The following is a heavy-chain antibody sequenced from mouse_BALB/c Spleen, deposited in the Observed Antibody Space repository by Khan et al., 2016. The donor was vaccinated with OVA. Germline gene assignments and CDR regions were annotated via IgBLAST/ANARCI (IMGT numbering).Heavy chain of an antibody. J-gene: IGHJ4*01. Sequence: EVELVESGPGLVKPSQSLSLTCTVTGYSITSDYAWNWIRQFPGNKLEWMGYITYSGSTNYNPALKSRISITRDTSKNQFFLQLNSVTTADTATCCGARDCSRYNCAMDYWGRGTSVTVSS. V-gene: IGHV3-2*02. CDR2: ITYSGST. CDR1: GYSITSDYA. D-gene: IGHD1-1*01. CDR3: ARDCSRYNCAMDY.